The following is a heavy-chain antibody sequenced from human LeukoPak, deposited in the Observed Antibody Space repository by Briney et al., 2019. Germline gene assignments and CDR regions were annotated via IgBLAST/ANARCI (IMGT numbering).Heavy chain of an antibody. CDR2: ISGSGGST. D-gene: IGHD4-23*01. V-gene: IGHV3-23*01. J-gene: IGHJ4*02. Sequence: GGSLRLSCAASGFTFSSYAMSWVRQAPGKGLEWVSAISGSGGSTYYADSVKSRFTISRDNSKNTLYLQMNSLRAEDTAVYYCAKVSGRVGTFDYWGQGTLVTVSS. CDR3: AKVSGRVGTFDY. CDR1: GFTFSSYA.